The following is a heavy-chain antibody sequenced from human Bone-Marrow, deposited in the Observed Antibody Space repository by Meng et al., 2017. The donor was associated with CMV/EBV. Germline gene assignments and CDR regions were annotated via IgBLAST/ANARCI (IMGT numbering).Heavy chain of an antibody. CDR3: AREEYYYDSSGYYYYYYGMDV. CDR2: IYYSGST. D-gene: IGHD3-22*01. Sequence: GSLRLSCTVSGGSISSSSYYWGWIRQPPGKGLEWIGSIYYSGSTYYSPSLKSRVTISVDTSKNQFSLKLSSVTAADTAVYYCAREEYYYDSSGYYYYYYGMDVWGQGTTVTVSS. J-gene: IGHJ6*02. CDR1: GGSISSSSYY. V-gene: IGHV4-39*07.